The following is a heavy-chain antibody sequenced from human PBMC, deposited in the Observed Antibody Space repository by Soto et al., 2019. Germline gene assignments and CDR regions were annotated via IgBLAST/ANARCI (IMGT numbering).Heavy chain of an antibody. CDR3: AKGWPKWLVDDAFDI. J-gene: IGHJ3*02. Sequence: QVQLVESGGGVVQPGRSLRLSCAASGFTFNTYGIHWVRQAPGKGLEWVAAISYDGSNKYYLDSVKGRFTISRDNSKNTVYLQMNSLRAEETAVYYCAKGWPKWLVDDAFDIWGQGTMVTVSS. CDR1: GFTFNTYG. V-gene: IGHV3-30*18. CDR2: ISYDGSNK. D-gene: IGHD6-19*01.